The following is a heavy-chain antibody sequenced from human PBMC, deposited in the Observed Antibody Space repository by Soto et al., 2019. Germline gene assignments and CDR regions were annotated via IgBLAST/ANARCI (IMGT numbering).Heavy chain of an antibody. Sequence: QVQLQQWGAGLLKPSETLSLTCAVYGGSFSGYYWSWIRQPPGKGLEWIVEINHSGSTNYNPSLKSRVTISVDTSKNQFSLKLSSVTAADTAVYYCARGGFRYCSGGSCYYNWFDPWGQGTLVTVSS. J-gene: IGHJ5*02. CDR3: ARGGFRYCSGGSCYYNWFDP. CDR1: GGSFSGYY. CDR2: INHSGST. D-gene: IGHD2-15*01. V-gene: IGHV4-34*01.